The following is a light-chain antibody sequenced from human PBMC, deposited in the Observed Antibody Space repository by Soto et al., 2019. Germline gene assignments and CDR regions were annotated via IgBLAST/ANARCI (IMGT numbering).Light chain of an antibody. J-gene: IGLJ3*02. CDR2: SNN. CDR1: SSNIGSNV. CDR3: ASRDGSLKVWM. V-gene: IGLV1-44*01. Sequence: QSVLTQPPSASGTPGQRVTISCSGTSSNIGSNVVSWYQQFPGTAPNLLIYSNNQRPSGVPDRFSGSKSGTSASLAISGLQSEDEADYFCASRDGSLKVWMFGGGTKLTVL.